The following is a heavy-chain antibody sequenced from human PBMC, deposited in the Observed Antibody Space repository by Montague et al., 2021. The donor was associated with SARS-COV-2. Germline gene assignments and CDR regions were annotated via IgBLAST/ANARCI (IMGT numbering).Heavy chain of an antibody. J-gene: IGHJ3*02. V-gene: IGHV4-59*01. Sequence: SETLSLTCTVSGGTISSYYYSWIRQPPGKALEWIGYISYIGSTNYNPFLKSRVTVSIDTSKNQFSLKLSSVTAADSAVYYCARQGSDYCSSTSCYGAAHPFDIWGQGTMVTVSS. CDR1: GGTISSYY. D-gene: IGHD2-2*01. CDR3: ARQGSDYCSSTSCYGAAHPFDI. CDR2: ISYIGST.